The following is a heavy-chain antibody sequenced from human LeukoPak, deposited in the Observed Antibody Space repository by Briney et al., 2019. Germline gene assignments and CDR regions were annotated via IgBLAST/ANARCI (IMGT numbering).Heavy chain of an antibody. V-gene: IGHV3-21*01. CDR2: ISSSSSYI. J-gene: IGHJ5*02. CDR1: GFTFSSYS. Sequence: PGGSLRLSCAAFGFTFSSYSMNWVRQAPGKGLEWVSSISSSSSYIYYADSVKGRFTISRDNAKNSLYLQMNSLRAEDTAVYYCARYPRFGMTTAWFDPWGQGTLVTVSS. D-gene: IGHD4-11*01. CDR3: ARYPRFGMTTAWFDP.